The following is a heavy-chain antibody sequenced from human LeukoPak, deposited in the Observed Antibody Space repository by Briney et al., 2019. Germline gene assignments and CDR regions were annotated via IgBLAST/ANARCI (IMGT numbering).Heavy chain of an antibody. D-gene: IGHD2-15*01. Sequence: PSETLSLTCTVSGVSISSYYWSWIRLPAGKGLEWIGRIYTSGSTNYNPSLKSRVTISVDTSKNQFSLKLSSVTAADTAVYYCARRSTYCSGGSCPIDYWGQGTLVTVSS. V-gene: IGHV4-4*07. CDR2: IYTSGST. CDR1: GVSISSYY. J-gene: IGHJ4*02. CDR3: ARRSTYCSGGSCPIDY.